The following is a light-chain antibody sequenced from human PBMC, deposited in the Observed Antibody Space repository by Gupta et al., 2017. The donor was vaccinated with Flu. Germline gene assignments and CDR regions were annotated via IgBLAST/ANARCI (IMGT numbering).Light chain of an antibody. CDR1: QSVVNNY. CDR2: GAS. CDR3: QQYGSPSQT. Sequence: GTLSLSPGDRATLSCWASQSVVNNYVAWYQQKPGQSPRLLVYGASNGATAIADRCSGRGSEPDFTLNISRLEAVDFAVYYCQQYGSPSQTFGQGTKVDIK. J-gene: IGKJ1*01. V-gene: IGKV3-20*01.